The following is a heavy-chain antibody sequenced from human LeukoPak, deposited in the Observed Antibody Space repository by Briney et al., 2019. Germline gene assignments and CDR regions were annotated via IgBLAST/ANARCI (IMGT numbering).Heavy chain of an antibody. CDR2: IYYSGSS. Sequence: SETLSLTCTVSGGSMTTYYWTWIRQPPGKGLESIGYIYYSGSSNYNPSLKSRVTMSVDTSKNQFSPKLSSVTAADTAVYYCARGLGNSDWFDPWGQGTLVTVSS. D-gene: IGHD4-23*01. V-gene: IGHV4-59*01. CDR3: ARGLGNSDWFDP. J-gene: IGHJ5*02. CDR1: GGSMTTYY.